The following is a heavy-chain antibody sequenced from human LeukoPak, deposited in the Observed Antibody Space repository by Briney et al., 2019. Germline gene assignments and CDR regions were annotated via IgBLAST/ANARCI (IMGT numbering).Heavy chain of an antibody. D-gene: IGHD2-2*01. V-gene: IGHV1-69*04. CDR3: ARALGYYSSTSCYAGLSSTTYYYYYGMDV. CDR2: IIPILGIA. CDR1: GGTFSSYA. Sequence: AASVKVSCKASGGTFSSYAISWVRQAPGQGLEWMGRIIPILGIANYAQKFQGRVTITADKSTSTAYMELSSLRSEDTAVYYCARALGYYSSTSCYAGLSSTTYYYYYGMDVWGQGTTVTVSS. J-gene: IGHJ6*02.